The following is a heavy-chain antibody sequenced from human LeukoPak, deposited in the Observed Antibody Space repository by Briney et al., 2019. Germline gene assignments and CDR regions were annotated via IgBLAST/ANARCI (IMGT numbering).Heavy chain of an antibody. V-gene: IGHV4-59*11. CDR3: AREIGFWSNSPYSYMDL. J-gene: IGHJ6*03. Sequence: PSETLSLTCTVSGGSINSHYWTWSRQPPGKGLEGSGYFYHTGSTTYNPSLKSRLTISLDTSRNQFSLKLTSVTAADTAVYYCAREIGFWSNSPYSYMDLWGKGTTVTVSS. CDR1: GGSINSHY. CDR2: FYHTGST. D-gene: IGHD3-3*01.